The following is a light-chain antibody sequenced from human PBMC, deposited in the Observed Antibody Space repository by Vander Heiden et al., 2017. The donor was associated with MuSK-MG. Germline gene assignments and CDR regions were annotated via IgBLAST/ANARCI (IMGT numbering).Light chain of an antibody. Sequence: DIVMTQSPDSLAVSLGERATINCKSSQNLLYSTNNRNYLAWYQHKNGQPPKLIVYWESTRESGVPERFSGSGSGTDVTLTTSSLQAEDVAVYYCQQYYNGPWTFGRGTKVXIK. J-gene: IGKJ1*01. CDR1: QNLLYSTNNRNY. CDR2: WES. CDR3: QQYYNGPWT. V-gene: IGKV4-1*01.